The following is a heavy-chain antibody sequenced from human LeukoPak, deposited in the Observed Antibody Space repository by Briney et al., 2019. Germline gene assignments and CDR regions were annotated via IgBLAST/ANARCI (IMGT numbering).Heavy chain of an antibody. CDR2: ISSTSNYI. Sequence: PGGSLRLSCAASGFTFTNYNMNWVRQAPGKGLEWVSSISSTSNYISYTDSLKGRFTISRDNAKNSLFLQMNSLRAEDTAVYYCARLITGPYYFDYWGQGTLVTVSS. D-gene: IGHD1-14*01. CDR1: GFTFTNYN. CDR3: ARLITGPYYFDY. V-gene: IGHV3-21*01. J-gene: IGHJ4*02.